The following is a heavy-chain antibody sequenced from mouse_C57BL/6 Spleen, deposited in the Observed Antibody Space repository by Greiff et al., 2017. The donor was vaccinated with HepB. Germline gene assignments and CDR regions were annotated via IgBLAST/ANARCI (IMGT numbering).Heavy chain of an antibody. Sequence: VQLQQPGAELVMPGASVKLSCKASGYTFTSYWMHWVKQRPGQGLEWIGEIDPSDSYTNYNQKFKGKSTLTVDKSSSTAYMQLSSLTSEDSAVYYCARSYSNYRFAYWGQGTLVTVSA. V-gene: IGHV1-69*01. CDR1: GYTFTSYW. CDR3: ARSYSNYRFAY. D-gene: IGHD2-5*01. J-gene: IGHJ3*01. CDR2: IDPSDSYT.